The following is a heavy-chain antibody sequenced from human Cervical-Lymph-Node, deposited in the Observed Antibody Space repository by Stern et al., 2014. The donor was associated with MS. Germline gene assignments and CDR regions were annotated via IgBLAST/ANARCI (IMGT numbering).Heavy chain of an antibody. D-gene: IGHD6-13*01. CDR2: IKPNSGGT. V-gene: IGHV1-2*06. J-gene: IGHJ4*02. CDR1: GYTFTDYY. CDR3: ARDSSIWSVDY. Sequence: QMQLVQSGAEVKKPGASVKVSCKASGYTFTDYYMHWVRQAPGQGLEWMGRIKPNSGGTNSAQKFQGRVTMTRDTSISTAYMELSGLKSDDTAVYYCARDSSIWSVDYWGQGTLVTVSS.